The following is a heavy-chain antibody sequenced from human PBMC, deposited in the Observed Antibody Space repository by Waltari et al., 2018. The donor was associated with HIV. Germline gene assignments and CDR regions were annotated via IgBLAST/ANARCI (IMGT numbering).Heavy chain of an antibody. D-gene: IGHD3-10*01. V-gene: IGHV4-59*01. Sequence: QVQLQESGPGLVKPSETLSLTCTVSGGSISSYYWSWIRQPPGKGLEWIGYIYYSGSTNYNPSLKSRVTISVDTSKNQFSLKLSSVTAADTAVYYCASTLGLLWFGELGYWGQGTLVTVSS. CDR2: IYYSGST. CDR3: ASTLGLLWFGELGY. CDR1: GGSISSYY. J-gene: IGHJ4*02.